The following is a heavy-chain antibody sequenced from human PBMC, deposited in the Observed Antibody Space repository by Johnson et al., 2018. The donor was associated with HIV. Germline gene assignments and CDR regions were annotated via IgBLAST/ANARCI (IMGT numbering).Heavy chain of an antibody. CDR3: ARGCRDGYTCDVFDI. J-gene: IGHJ3*02. D-gene: IGHD5-24*01. Sequence: VQLVESGGGLVQPGGSLRLSCAASGLTVSNNYMTWVRQGPGKGLEWVSVINSGGGTYYADSVTGRFTISRDNSNNTLYLQMNSLRAEETAVYFCARGCRDGYTCDVFDIWGQGTMVTVSS. CDR1: GLTVSNNY. CDR2: INSGGGT. V-gene: IGHV3-66*01.